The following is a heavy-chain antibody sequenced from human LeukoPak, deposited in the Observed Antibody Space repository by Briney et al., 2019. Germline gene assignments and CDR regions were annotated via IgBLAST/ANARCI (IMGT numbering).Heavy chain of an antibody. D-gene: IGHD6-19*01. J-gene: IGHJ4*02. V-gene: IGHV3-21*01. Sequence: GGSLRLSCAASGFTFSIYSMNWVRQAPGKGLEWVSSISSSSSYIYYADSVKGRFTISRDNAKNSLYLQMNSLRAEDTAVYYCARNLPAVAGRGEFDYWGQGTLVTVSS. CDR2: ISSSSSYI. CDR3: ARNLPAVAGRGEFDY. CDR1: GFTFSIYS.